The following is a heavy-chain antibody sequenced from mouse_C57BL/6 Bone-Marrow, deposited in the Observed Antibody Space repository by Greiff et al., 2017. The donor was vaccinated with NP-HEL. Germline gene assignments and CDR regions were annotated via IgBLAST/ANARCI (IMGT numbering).Heavy chain of an antibody. CDR2: LSDGGSYT. CDR3: ARALLLLFDY. J-gene: IGHJ2*01. V-gene: IGHV5-4*01. Sequence: EVQRVESGGGLVKPGGSLKLSCAASGFTFSSYAMSWVRQTPEKRLEWVATLSDGGSYTYYPDNVQGRFTISSDNAKNNLYLQMSHLKSEDTAMYYCARALLLLFDYWGQGTTLTVSS. CDR1: GFTFSSYA. D-gene: IGHD2-10*01.